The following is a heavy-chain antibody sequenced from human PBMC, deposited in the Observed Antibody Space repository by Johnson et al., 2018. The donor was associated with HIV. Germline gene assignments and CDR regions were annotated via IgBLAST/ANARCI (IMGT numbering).Heavy chain of an antibody. D-gene: IGHD2/OR15-2a*01. V-gene: IGHV3-7*01. CDR1: GFTFSSYW. Sequence: VQLVESGGGLVQPGGSLRLSCAASGFTFSSYWMSWVRQAPGKGLEWVANIKQDGSEKYYVDSVKGRFTISRDNAKNSLYLQMNSLRAEDTAVYYCAKDKFLKGIVGNAFDIWGQGTMVIVSS. CDR3: AKDKFLKGIVGNAFDI. J-gene: IGHJ3*02. CDR2: IKQDGSEK.